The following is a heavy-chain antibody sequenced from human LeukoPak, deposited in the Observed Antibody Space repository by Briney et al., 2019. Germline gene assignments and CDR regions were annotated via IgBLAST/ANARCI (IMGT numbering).Heavy chain of an antibody. CDR2: IKQDGSEK. Sequence: GGALILACSAYGFTFSSDAIGSVRQAPGRGLEWVANIKQDGSEKIYVDSVKGRVTISRDKAKHSLYEQMNSMRAEDTVVYYCASGELLDYWGQGALVTVSS. V-gene: IGHV3-7*02. CDR3: ASGELLDY. J-gene: IGHJ4*02. CDR1: GFTFSSDA. D-gene: IGHD1-26*01.